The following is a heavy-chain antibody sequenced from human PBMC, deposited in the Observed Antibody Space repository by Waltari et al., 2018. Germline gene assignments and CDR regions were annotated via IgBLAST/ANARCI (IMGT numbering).Heavy chain of an antibody. Sequence: QVQLVQSGAEVKKPGASVKVSCKASGYTFTGYYMHWVRQAPGQGLAWLGQINPNSGGTNYAQKFQGRVTMTRDTSISTAYMELSRLRSDDTAVYYCARDLRRTYYYDSSGYYYYYYMDVWGKGTTVTVSS. D-gene: IGHD3-22*01. CDR3: ARDLRRTYYYDSSGYYYYYYMDV. V-gene: IGHV1-2*06. CDR2: INPNSGGT. CDR1: GYTFTGYY. J-gene: IGHJ6*03.